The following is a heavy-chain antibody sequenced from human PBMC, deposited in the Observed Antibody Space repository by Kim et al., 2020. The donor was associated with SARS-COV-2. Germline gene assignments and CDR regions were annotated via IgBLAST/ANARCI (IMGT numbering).Heavy chain of an antibody. D-gene: IGHD7-27*01. CDR1: GDSISSYS. CDR2: IYYSGST. Sequence: SETLSLTCTVSGDSISSYSWSCIRQPPGKGLEWLGYIYYSGSTNYNPSLKSRVMISVDTSKNQFSLKLSSVTAADTAVYYCARHLTGTKSFDIWGQGTMVTVSS. CDR3: ARHLTGTKSFDI. J-gene: IGHJ3*02. V-gene: IGHV4-59*08.